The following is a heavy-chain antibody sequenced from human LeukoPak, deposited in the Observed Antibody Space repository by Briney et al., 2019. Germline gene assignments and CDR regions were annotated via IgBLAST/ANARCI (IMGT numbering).Heavy chain of an antibody. CDR2: IYYSGST. J-gene: IGHJ4*02. CDR1: GGSISSSSYY. CDR3: ARHGRWELFHFDY. Sequence: SETLSLTCTVSGGSISSSSYYWGWVRQPPGRGLEWVGSIYYSGSTYDNPSLKSRVTISVDTSKNQFSLKLSSVTAADTAVYYCARHGRWELFHFDYWGQGTLVTVSS. V-gene: IGHV4-39*01. D-gene: IGHD1-26*01.